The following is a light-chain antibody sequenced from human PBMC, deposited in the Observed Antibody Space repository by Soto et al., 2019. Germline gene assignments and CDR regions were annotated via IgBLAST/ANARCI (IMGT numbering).Light chain of an antibody. CDR1: QSISSY. CDR3: QQRSTWPLT. J-gene: IGKJ5*01. CDR2: DAS. V-gene: IGKV3-11*01. Sequence: EIVLTQSPATLSLSPGERATLSCRASQSISSYLAWYQQKLGQAPRLLIYDASNRATAVPARFSGSGSGTDFTLTISSLAPEAFAVYYSQQRSTWPLTFGPGKRLDIK.